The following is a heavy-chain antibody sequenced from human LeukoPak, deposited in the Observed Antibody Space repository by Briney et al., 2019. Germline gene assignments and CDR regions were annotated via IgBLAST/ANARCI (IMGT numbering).Heavy chain of an antibody. CDR1: GYTFTSYD. Sequence: SVNVSCKACGYTFTSYDIKWLRQAAGQGGDWMGWMNTNSGNTGYAQKFQGRVTMTRNTSISTAYMELSRLRSEDTAVYYCARGPDIDYWGQGTLVTVSS. CDR3: ARGPDIDY. J-gene: IGHJ4*02. D-gene: IGHD1-14*01. CDR2: MNTNSGNT. V-gene: IGHV1-8*01.